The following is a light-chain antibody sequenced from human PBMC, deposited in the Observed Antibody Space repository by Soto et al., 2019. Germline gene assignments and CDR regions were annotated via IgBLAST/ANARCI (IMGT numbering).Light chain of an antibody. CDR2: DVN. CDR1: SSDIGAYNY. CDR3: TSYTCSNTLEV. J-gene: IGLJ1*01. V-gene: IGLV2-14*03. Sequence: QSVLTQPASVSGSPGQSITISCTGTSSDIGAYNYVSWYRQHPGKAPQLLIYDVNNRPSGVSHRFSGSQSGNTASLTISGLQSEDEADYFCTSYTCSNTLEVFGPGTKVTVL.